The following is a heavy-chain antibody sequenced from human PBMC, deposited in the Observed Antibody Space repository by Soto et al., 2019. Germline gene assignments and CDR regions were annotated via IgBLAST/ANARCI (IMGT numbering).Heavy chain of an antibody. CDR2: IYYSGST. V-gene: IGHV4-31*03. Sequence: SATLSLTCTVSGGSISSGGYYWSWIRQHPGKGLEWIGYIYYSGSTYYNPSLKSRVTISVDTSKNQFSLKLSSVTAADTAVYYCARTSLTGLNWFDPWGQGTLVTVSS. CDR1: GGSISSGGYY. J-gene: IGHJ5*02. D-gene: IGHD3-9*01. CDR3: ARTSLTGLNWFDP.